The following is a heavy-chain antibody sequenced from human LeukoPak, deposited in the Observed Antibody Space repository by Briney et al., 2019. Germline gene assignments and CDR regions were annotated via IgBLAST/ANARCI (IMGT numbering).Heavy chain of an antibody. J-gene: IGHJ5*02. V-gene: IGHV1-2*02. Sequence: GASVEVSCKASGYTFTGYYMHWVRQAPGQGLEWIGWINPNSGGTNYAQKFQGRVTMTRDTSISTAYMELSRLRSDDTAVYYCARDLFGITMDPKGFDPWGQGTLVTVSS. CDR2: INPNSGGT. D-gene: IGHD3-10*01. CDR3: ARDLFGITMDPKGFDP. CDR1: GYTFTGYY.